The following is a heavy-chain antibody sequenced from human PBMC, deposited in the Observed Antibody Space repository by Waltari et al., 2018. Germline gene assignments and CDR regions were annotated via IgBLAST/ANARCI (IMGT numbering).Heavy chain of an antibody. CDR1: GFDFYDYA. J-gene: IGHJ2*01. V-gene: IGHV3-9*01. D-gene: IGHD3-16*01. CDR2: VSWSGATV. Sequence: EVQLVESGGGLVQPGRSLRPSCAAPGFDFYDYAMHWVRQVPGKGLEWVSVVSWSGATVGYADSVNGRFAISRDNAKNSLYLQMNSLRVEDTAFYYCAASRGVYWYFDFWGRGTLVSVSS. CDR3: AASRGVYWYFDF.